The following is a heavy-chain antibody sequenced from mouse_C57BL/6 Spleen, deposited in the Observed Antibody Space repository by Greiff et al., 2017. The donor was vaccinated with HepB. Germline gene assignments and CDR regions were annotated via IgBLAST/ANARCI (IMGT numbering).Heavy chain of an antibody. D-gene: IGHD1-1*01. CDR2: IHPSDSDT. J-gene: IGHJ2*01. Sequence: QVQLKQPGAELVKPGASVKVSCKASGYTFTSYWMHWVKQRPGQGLEWIGRIHPSDSDTNYNPKFKGKATLTVDKSSSTAYMQLSSLTSEDSAVYYCGKGEGSSLGYWGQGTTLTVSS. CDR3: GKGEGSSLGY. V-gene: IGHV1-74*01. CDR1: GYTFTSYW.